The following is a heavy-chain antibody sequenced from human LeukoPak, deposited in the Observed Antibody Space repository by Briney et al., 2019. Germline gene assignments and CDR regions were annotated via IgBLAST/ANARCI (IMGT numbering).Heavy chain of an antibody. Sequence: GGTLRLSCAASGFTFSSYGMSWVRQAPGKGLEWVSGIRADAVTTYYADSVKGRFIISRDNSKNTVYLQMNSLSAEDAAVYYCVKDDGWVQYANWGQGTLVTVSS. D-gene: IGHD5-24*01. V-gene: IGHV3-23*01. J-gene: IGHJ4*02. CDR2: IRADAVTT. CDR3: VKDDGWVQYAN. CDR1: GFTFSSYG.